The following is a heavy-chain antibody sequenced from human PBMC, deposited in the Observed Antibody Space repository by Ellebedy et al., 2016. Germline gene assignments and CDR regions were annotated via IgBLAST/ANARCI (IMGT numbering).Heavy chain of an antibody. CDR1: GYTLTELS. V-gene: IGHV1-24*01. CDR2: FDPEDGET. D-gene: IGHD1-26*01. Sequence: ASVKVSXXVSGYTLTELSMHWVRQAPGKGLEWMGGFDPEDGETIYAQKFQGRVTMTEDTSTDTAYMELSSLRSEDTAVYYCATDGPYGGSYFRFDYWGQGTLVTVSS. J-gene: IGHJ4*02. CDR3: ATDGPYGGSYFRFDY.